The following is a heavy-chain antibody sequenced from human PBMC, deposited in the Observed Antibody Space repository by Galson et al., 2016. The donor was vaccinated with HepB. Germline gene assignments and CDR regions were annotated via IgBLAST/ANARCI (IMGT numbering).Heavy chain of an antibody. V-gene: IGHV5-51*01. CDR3: AKSTTGFQAFDV. J-gene: IGHJ3*01. CDR2: IFAGDSDT. CDR1: GSNFPSFW. Sequence: QSGAEVKKPGESLRISCKGSGSNFPSFWISWVRQIPGKGLEWMGIIFAGDSDTRYSPSFQGRITLSVDKSITTAFLQWSGLQASDTATYYCAKSTTGFQAFDVWGRGTMVTVSS. D-gene: IGHD3-9*01.